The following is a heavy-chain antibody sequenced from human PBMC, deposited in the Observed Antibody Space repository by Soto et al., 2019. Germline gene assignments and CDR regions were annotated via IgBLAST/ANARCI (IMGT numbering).Heavy chain of an antibody. CDR3: ARVGPEEGY. Sequence: PSETLSLTCTVSGGSISSYYWSWIRQPPGKGLEWIGYIYYIGSANYNPSLKSRVTNSGETSKNQFYRKMSSGTAGDTAGYYCARVGPEEGYWGQGTLVTVSS. J-gene: IGHJ4*02. V-gene: IGHV4-59*01. CDR2: IYYIGSA. CDR1: GGSISSYY. D-gene: IGHD2-15*01.